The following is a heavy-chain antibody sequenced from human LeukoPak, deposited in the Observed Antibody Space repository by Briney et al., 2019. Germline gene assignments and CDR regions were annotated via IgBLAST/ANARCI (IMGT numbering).Heavy chain of an antibody. D-gene: IGHD5-18*01. CDR3: ARMYTAMVTVIDY. CDR2: VYYTGST. CDR1: GDSVTSGGFY. J-gene: IGHJ4*02. V-gene: IGHV4-61*08. Sequence: SETLSLTCTVSGDSVTSGGFYWAWLRQPPGRGLEWIATVYYTGSTNYNPSLKSRVTISVDTSKNQFSLKLSSVTAADTAVYYCARMYTAMVTVIDYWGQGTLVTVSS.